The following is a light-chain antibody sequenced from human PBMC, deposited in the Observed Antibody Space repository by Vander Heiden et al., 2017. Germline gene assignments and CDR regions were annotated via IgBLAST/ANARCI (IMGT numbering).Light chain of an antibody. Sequence: DIQMTQSPSTLSASVGDRVTITCRASQSISSWLAWYQQKPGKATKLLIYKASSLESGVPSRFSGSGSGTEFTLTISSLQPDDFATYYCQQYNSYSWTFGHGTKVEIK. CDR1: QSISSW. CDR3: QQYNSYSWT. CDR2: KAS. V-gene: IGKV1-5*03. J-gene: IGKJ1*01.